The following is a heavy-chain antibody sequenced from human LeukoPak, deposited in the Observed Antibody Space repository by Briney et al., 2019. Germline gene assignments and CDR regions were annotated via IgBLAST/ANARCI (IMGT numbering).Heavy chain of an antibody. CDR3: AKDIEEWLVKGGGCFDY. D-gene: IGHD6-19*01. CDR2: ISYEGSNK. V-gene: IGHV3-30*04. J-gene: IGHJ4*02. CDR1: GFIFSNSA. Sequence: GGSLRLSCAASGFIFSNSAMHCVRQAPGKRLEWVAVISYEGSNKYYEDSVKGRVTISRDNSKHTVYLQMNSLRAEDTAVYYCAKDIEEWLVKGGGCFDYWGQGTLVTVSS.